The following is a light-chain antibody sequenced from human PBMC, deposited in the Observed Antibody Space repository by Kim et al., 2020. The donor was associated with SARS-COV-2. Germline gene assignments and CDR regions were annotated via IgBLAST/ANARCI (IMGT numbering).Light chain of an antibody. CDR2: AAS. V-gene: IGKV1-39*01. CDR1: QTISDY. J-gene: IGKJ2*01. Sequence: DIQMTQSPSSLSASVGDRVTITCRASQTISDYLNWYQQKPGKAPRFLIFAASSLQSGVPSRFSGSGSGTDFTLTISNLQPEDFATYYCQQSYSTPYTFGQGTKLEI. CDR3: QQSYSTPYT.